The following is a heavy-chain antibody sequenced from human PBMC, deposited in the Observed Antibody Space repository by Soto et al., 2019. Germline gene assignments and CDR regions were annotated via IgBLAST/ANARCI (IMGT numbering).Heavy chain of an antibody. V-gene: IGHV1-69*01. CDR2: IIPMFGTA. Sequence: QVQLVRSGAEVQKPGSSVKVSCKASVGTFSTDSISWVRQAPGQGLEWMGGIIPMFGTANNAQKFQGRVTITADESTSTAYMELSSLRSEDTAVYFCAREIDGYYGMDVWGQGTTVTVAS. CDR1: VGTFSTDS. J-gene: IGHJ6*02. CDR3: AREIDGYYGMDV.